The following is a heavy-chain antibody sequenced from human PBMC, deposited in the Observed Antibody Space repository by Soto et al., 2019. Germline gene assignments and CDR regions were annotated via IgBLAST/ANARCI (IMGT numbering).Heavy chain of an antibody. CDR1: GGSVNGYY. CDR2: INHTGGT. Sequence: SETLSLTCAVYGGSVNGYYWNWIRQPPGKGLEWIGEINHTGGTHYNPSLESRVTMAVDTSKNQFSLRLSSVTAADTAIYYCATRITVFGLLIPPFDPWGQGTQVTVSS. V-gene: IGHV4-34*01. J-gene: IGHJ5*02. D-gene: IGHD3-3*01. CDR3: ATRITVFGLLIPPFDP.